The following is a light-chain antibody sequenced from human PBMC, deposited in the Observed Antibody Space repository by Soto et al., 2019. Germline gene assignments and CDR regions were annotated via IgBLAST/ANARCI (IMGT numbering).Light chain of an antibody. CDR1: QGINRY. Sequence: EIVLTQSPATLSLSPGERATLSCRASQGINRYLAWYQQKPGQAPRFLINDASNRATGIPDRFSGGGSGPDLTLTISSLAPAYCAVYYCQQRSYWPITFGGGTKVETK. V-gene: IGKV3-11*01. J-gene: IGKJ4*01. CDR3: QQRSYWPIT. CDR2: DAS.